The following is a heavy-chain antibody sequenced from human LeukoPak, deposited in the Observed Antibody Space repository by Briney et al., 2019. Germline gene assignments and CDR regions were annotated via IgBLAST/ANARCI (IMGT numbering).Heavy chain of an antibody. D-gene: IGHD3-3*01. J-gene: IGHJ4*02. V-gene: IGHV4-61*02. CDR2: ITTSGDT. CDR1: GGSISSGSHY. Sequence: SETLSLTCTVSGGSISSGSHYWSWIRQPAGKGLEWIGRITTSGDTTYNPSLKSRLTISVDTSRNHFSLNLRSVTAADTAVYYCAREITIFGVVNFDYWGQGTLVTVSS. CDR3: AREITIFGVVNFDY.